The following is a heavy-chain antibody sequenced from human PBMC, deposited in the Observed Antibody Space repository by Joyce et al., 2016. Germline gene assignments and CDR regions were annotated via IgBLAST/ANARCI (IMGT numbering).Heavy chain of an antibody. Sequence: QVELQESGPGLVKPSQTLSLTCTVSGVSISSGGYYWSWIGQHPGKGLEWIGYIYYRGNTYYNPSLEIRVSISLDTSKNQFSLMVTSVTAADTAVYFCSRVQQQLVTFDSWGQGTLVTVSS. D-gene: IGHD6-13*01. J-gene: IGHJ4*02. V-gene: IGHV4-31*03. CDR1: GVSISSGGYY. CDR2: IYYRGNT. CDR3: SRVQQQLVTFDS.